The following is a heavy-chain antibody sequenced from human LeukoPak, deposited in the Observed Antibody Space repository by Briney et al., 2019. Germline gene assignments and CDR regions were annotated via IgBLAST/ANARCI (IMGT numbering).Heavy chain of an antibody. CDR1: GFSFNDHT. D-gene: IGHD3-10*01. V-gene: IGHV3-43*01. CDR3: AREEWIGELSKFDY. J-gene: IGHJ4*02. CDR2: ISWDAGST. Sequence: GGSLRLSCAASGFSFNDHTMHWVRQAPGKGLEWVSLISWDAGSTYYADSVKGRFTISRDNAKNSLSLQMNSLRVEDTAQYYCAREEWIGELSKFDYWGQGTLVTVSS.